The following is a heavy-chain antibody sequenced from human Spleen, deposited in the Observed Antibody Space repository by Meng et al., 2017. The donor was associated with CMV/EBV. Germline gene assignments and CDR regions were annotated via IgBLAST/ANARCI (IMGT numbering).Heavy chain of an antibody. D-gene: IGHD6-13*01. Sequence: QVQLVNSGPQLKTPGDLVKVSCKVSGYTSTRYAMTWLRPPPRQGFDWMGWTNTNTGNPTYAQDFTGRYVFSLDTSVSPAYLQISSLKAEDTAVYYCARDPDSAVCENCSSWGQGTLVTVSS. J-gene: IGHJ4*02. CDR3: ARDPDSAVCENCSS. CDR1: GYTSTRYA. V-gene: IGHV7-4-1*02. CDR2: TNTNTGNP.